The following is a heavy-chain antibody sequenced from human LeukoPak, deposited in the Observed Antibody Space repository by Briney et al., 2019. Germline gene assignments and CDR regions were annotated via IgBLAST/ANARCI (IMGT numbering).Heavy chain of an antibody. J-gene: IGHJ4*02. D-gene: IGHD6-6*01. Sequence: GGSLRLSCAASGFTFSSYWMSWVRQAPGKGLEWVAVISYDGSNKYYADSVKGRFTISRDNSKNTLYLQMNSLRAEDTAVYYCARDSHQSSDYWGQGTLVTVSS. CDR3: ARDSHQSSDY. CDR2: ISYDGSNK. V-gene: IGHV3-30-3*01. CDR1: GFTFSSYW.